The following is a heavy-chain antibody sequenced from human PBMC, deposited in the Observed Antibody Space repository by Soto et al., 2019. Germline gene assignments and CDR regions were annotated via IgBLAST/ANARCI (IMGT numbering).Heavy chain of an antibody. CDR3: AHRLVAAAGFDY. CDR2: IYWDDDK. J-gene: IGHJ4*02. V-gene: IGHV2-5*02. Sequence: QITLKESGPTLVKPTQTLTLTCTFSGFSLSTSGVGVGWIRQPPGKALEWLALIYWDDDKRYSPSLKSRLTITKDTSKNQVVLTMTNMDPVETATYYCAHRLVAAAGFDYWGQGTLVTVSS. D-gene: IGHD6-13*01. CDR1: GFSLSTSGVG.